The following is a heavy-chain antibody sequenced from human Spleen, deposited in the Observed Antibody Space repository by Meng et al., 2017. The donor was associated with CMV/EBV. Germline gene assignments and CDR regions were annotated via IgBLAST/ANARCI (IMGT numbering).Heavy chain of an antibody. V-gene: IGHV1-18*01. D-gene: IGHD6-13*01. CDR2: ISAYNGNT. J-gene: IGHJ5*02. Sequence: ASVKVSCKASGGTFSSYAISWVRQAPGQGLEWMGWISAYNGNTNYAQKLQGRVTMTTDTSTSTAYMELRSLRSDDTAVYYCAREVAAADDPWGQGTLVTVSS. CDR1: GGTFSSYA. CDR3: AREVAAADDP.